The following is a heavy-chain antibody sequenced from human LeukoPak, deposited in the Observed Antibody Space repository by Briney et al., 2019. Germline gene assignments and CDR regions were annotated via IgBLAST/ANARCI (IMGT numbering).Heavy chain of an antibody. CDR2: INPSGGST. V-gene: IGHV1-46*01. Sequence: ASVKVSCKASGYTFTSYYMHWVRQAPGQGLEWMGIINPSGGSTSYAQKFQGRVTMTRDTSTSTVYMELSSLRSEDTAVYYCARGNCSSTSCYIKDYYYMDVWGKGTTVTVSS. CDR1: GYTFTSYY. J-gene: IGHJ6*03. CDR3: ARGNCSSTSCYIKDYYYMDV. D-gene: IGHD2-2*02.